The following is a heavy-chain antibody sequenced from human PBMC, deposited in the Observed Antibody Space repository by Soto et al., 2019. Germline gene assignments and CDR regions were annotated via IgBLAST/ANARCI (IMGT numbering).Heavy chain of an antibody. CDR1: GGSISSYY. CDR3: ARHAALGYYYYYYLDV. CDR2: IYYSGST. V-gene: IGHV4-59*08. J-gene: IGHJ6*03. Sequence: SETLSLTCTVSGGSISSYYWSWIRQPPGKGLEWIGYIYYSGSTNYNPSLKSRVTISVDTSKNQFSLKLSSVTAADTAVYYCARHAALGYYYYYYLDVWGKGTTVTGSS. D-gene: IGHD3-16*01.